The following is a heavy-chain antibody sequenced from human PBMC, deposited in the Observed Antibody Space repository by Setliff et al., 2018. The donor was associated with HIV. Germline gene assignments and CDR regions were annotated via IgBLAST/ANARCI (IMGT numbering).Heavy chain of an antibody. J-gene: IGHJ4*02. CDR3: ARGRKKTLAVSGTRYFDF. V-gene: IGHV4-34*01. D-gene: IGHD6-19*01. CDR2: INHSGST. CDR1: GGSFSGYY. Sequence: PSETLSLTCAVYGGSFSGYYWSWIRQPPGKGLEWIGEINHSGSTNYNPSLKSRTTISVDTSKNQFSLKLTSVTAADMGVYYCARGRKKTLAVSGTRYFDFWGQGTLVTVSS.